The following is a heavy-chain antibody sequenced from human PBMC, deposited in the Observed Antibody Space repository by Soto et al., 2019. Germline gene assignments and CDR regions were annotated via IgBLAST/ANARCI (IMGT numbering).Heavy chain of an antibody. J-gene: IGHJ6*02. CDR3: ARDLVRGDFWSGYYDYYYYGMDV. V-gene: IGHV3-21*01. Sequence: GGSLRLSCAASGFTFSSYSMNWVRQAPGKGLEWVSSISSSSSYIYYADSVKGRFTISGDNAKNSLYLQMNSLRAEDTAVYYCARDLVRGDFWSGYYDYYYYGMDVWGQGTTVTVSS. CDR2: ISSSSSYI. D-gene: IGHD3-3*01. CDR1: GFTFSSYS.